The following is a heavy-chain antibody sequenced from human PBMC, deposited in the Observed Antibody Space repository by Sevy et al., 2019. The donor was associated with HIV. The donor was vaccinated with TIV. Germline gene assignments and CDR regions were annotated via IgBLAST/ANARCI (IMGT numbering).Heavy chain of an antibody. Sequence: ASVKVSCKASGGSFSNFPVSCVRQAPGQGLEWMGMIISKFGTTDYAQKFQGRVTITADESTTTAYMELTSLRSEDTAVYYCAREIPDYVSGYYSVDAFDVWGQGTKVTVS. CDR1: GGSFSNFP. CDR2: IISKFGTT. D-gene: IGHD3-22*01. V-gene: IGHV1-69*13. CDR3: AREIPDYVSGYYSVDAFDV. J-gene: IGHJ3*01.